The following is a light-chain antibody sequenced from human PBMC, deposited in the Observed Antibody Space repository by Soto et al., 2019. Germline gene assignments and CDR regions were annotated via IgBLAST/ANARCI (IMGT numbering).Light chain of an antibody. CDR2: GNI. J-gene: IGLJ3*02. CDR3: AAWDDSLNAWV. CDR1: NSNIGSYT. Sequence: QSVLTQPPSASGTPGQTVAISCSGTNSNIGSYTVNWYQQFPGTAPRLLIYGNIQRPSGVPDRFSGSKSDTSASLAISGLLSEDESDYYCAAWDDSLNAWVLGGGTKVTVL. V-gene: IGLV1-44*01.